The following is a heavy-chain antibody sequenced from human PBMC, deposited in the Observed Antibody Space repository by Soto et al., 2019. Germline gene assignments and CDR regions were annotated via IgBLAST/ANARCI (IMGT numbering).Heavy chain of an antibody. CDR1: GFTFSSYG. D-gene: IGHD6-19*01. Sequence: QVQLVESGGGVVQPGRSLRLSCAASGFTFSSYGMHWVRQAPGKGLEWVAVTSYDGSNKYYADSVKGRFTISRDNSKNTLYLQMNSLRAEDTAVYYCAKDLDEMAVAGTTYYYYGMDVWGQGTTVTVSS. J-gene: IGHJ6*02. CDR2: TSYDGSNK. CDR3: AKDLDEMAVAGTTYYYYGMDV. V-gene: IGHV3-30*18.